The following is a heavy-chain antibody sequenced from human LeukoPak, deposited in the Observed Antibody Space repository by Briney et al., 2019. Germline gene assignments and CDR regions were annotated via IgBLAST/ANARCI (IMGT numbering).Heavy chain of an antibody. J-gene: IGHJ4*02. CDR1: GFTFSSYW. Sequence: SGGSLRLSCAVSGFTFSSYWMSWVRQAPGKGLEWVANIKQDGSEKYYVDSVKGRFTISRDNAKNSLYLQMNSLRAEDTAVYYCARGVSSSSEFDYWGQGTLVTVSS. V-gene: IGHV3-7*04. CDR2: IKQDGSEK. D-gene: IGHD6-6*01. CDR3: ARGVSSSSEFDY.